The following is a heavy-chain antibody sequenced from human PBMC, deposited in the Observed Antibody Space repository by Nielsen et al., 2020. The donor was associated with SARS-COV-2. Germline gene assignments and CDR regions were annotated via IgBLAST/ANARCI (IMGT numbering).Heavy chain of an antibody. CDR3: AKDLGWFVDQLQIGDAFDI. CDR1: GGSISSGGYY. J-gene: IGHJ3*02. D-gene: IGHD2-2*01. Sequence: SETLSLTCTVSGGSISSGGYYWSWIRQHPGKGLEWIGYIYYSGSTYYNPSLKSRVTISVDTSKNQFSLKLSSVTAADTAVYYCAKDLGWFVDQLQIGDAFDIWGQGTMVTVSS. CDR2: IYYSGST. V-gene: IGHV4-31*03.